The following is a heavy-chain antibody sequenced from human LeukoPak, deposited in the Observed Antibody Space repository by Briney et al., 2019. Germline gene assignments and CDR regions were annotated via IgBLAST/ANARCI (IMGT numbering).Heavy chain of an antibody. CDR1: GFSLSTSGMC. D-gene: IGHD6-13*01. CDR2: IDWDDDK. Sequence: SGPALVKPTQTLTLTCTFSGFSLSTSGMCVSWIPQPPGKALEWLARIDWDDDKYYSTSLKTRLTISKDTSKNQVVLTMTNMDPVDTATYYCARIRDPAYSSSWYDDYWGQGTLVTVYS. V-gene: IGHV2-70*11. CDR3: ARIRDPAYSSSWYDDY. J-gene: IGHJ4*02.